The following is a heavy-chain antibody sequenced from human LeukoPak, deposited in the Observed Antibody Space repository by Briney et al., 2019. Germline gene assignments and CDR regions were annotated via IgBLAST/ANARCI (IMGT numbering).Heavy chain of an antibody. V-gene: IGHV4-34*01. CDR3: ARGIGYNWNYGLHP. J-gene: IGHJ5*02. CDR1: GGSFSGYY. CDR2: INHSGSN. Sequence: SETLSLTSAVYGGSFSGYYWSWLRQPPGKGLEWIGEINHSGSNNYNPSLKSRVTISVDTSKNQFSLKLSSVTAADTAVYYCARGIGYNWNYGLHPGGQGTLVTVSS. D-gene: IGHD1-7*01.